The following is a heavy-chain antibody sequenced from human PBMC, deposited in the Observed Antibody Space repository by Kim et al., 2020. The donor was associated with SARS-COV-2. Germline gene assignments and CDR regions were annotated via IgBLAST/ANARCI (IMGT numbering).Heavy chain of an antibody. D-gene: IGHD4-17*01. CDR2: IWYDGSNK. CDR1: GFTFSSYG. J-gene: IGHJ6*02. Sequence: GGSLRLSCAASGFTFSSYGMHWVRQAPGMGLEWVAVIWYDGSNKYYADSVKGRFTISRDNSKNTLYLQMNSLRAEDTAVYYCAKEVTTVFYYYGMDVWG. V-gene: IGHV3-33*06. CDR3: AKEVTTVFYYYGMDV.